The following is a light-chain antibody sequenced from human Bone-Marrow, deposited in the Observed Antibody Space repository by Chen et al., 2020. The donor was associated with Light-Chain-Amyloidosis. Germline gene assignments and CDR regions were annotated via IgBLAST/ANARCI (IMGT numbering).Light chain of an antibody. CDR2: DVT. J-gene: IGLJ3*02. CDR1: SSGCSGYKF. Sequence: QSSLTQPRSVSGSPGQSVTLSCTGISSGCSGYKFVSWYQQHPGRAPKLIIYDVTERPSGVPSRFSGSKSGNTSSLTISGLQPADEADYFCCSYADTYSWVFGGGTKFTV. CDR3: CSYADTYSWV. V-gene: IGLV2-11*01.